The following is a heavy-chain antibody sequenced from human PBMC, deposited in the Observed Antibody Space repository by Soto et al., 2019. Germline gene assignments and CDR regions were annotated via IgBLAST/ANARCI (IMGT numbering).Heavy chain of an antibody. D-gene: IGHD3-22*01. V-gene: IGHV4-34*01. CDR2: INHSGST. CDR1: GRSFIDCY. CDR3: ARGRSYRSGYYYYIVYNYDE. Sequence: LPLPCAFYGRSFIDCYWSSFLQPPGKGLEWIGEINHSGSTNYNPSLKSRVTISVDTSKNQFSLKLSSVTDADTAVYYCARGRSYRSGYYYYIVYNYDEWGKGT. J-gene: IGHJ4*02.